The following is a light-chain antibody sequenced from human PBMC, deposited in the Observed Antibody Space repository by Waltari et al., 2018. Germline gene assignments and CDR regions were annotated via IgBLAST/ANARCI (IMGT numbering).Light chain of an antibody. CDR3: QSYVSTHVV. CDR1: SSNPGAGHD. CDR2: GNK. Sequence: QSVLTQPPSVSGAPGQRVPISCTGSSSNPGAGHDVHWYQFRPGAAPKLLIHGNKSRPSGGSDRFSGSKSGTSASLVVTGRQAGDEAVYYCQSYVSTHVVFGGGTQLTVL. V-gene: IGLV1-40*01. J-gene: IGLJ2*01.